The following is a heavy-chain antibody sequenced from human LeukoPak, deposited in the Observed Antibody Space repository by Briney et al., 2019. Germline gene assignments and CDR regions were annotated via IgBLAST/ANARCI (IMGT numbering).Heavy chain of an antibody. CDR1: GYTFTSYD. CDR3: ARDITYYYDSSGSLDY. J-gene: IGHJ4*02. Sequence: ASVKVSCKASGYTFTSYDINWVRQATGQGLEWMGWMNPNSGNTGYAQKFQGRVTMTTDTSTSTAYLELRSLRSDDTAVYYCARDITYYYDSSGSLDYWGQGTLVTVSS. D-gene: IGHD3-22*01. CDR2: MNPNSGNT. V-gene: IGHV1-8*01.